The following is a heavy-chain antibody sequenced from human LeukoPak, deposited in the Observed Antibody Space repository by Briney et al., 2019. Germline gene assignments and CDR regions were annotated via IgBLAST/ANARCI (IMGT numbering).Heavy chain of an antibody. CDR3: AKECTIFGVVNWFDP. Sequence: GGSLRLSCAASGFSFNTYTMRWVRQAPGKGLEWVSAISGSGGSTYYADSVKGRFTISRDNSKNTLYLQMNSLRAEDTAVYYCAKECTIFGVVNWFDPWGQGTLVTVSS. D-gene: IGHD3-3*01. V-gene: IGHV3-23*01. CDR1: GFSFNTYT. CDR2: ISGSGGST. J-gene: IGHJ5*02.